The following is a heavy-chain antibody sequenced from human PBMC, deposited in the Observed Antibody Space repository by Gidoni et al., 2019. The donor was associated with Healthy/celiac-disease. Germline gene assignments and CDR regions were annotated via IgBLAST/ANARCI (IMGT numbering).Heavy chain of an antibody. D-gene: IGHD5-18*01. V-gene: IGHV1-46*01. CDR1: GYTFTSYY. J-gene: IGHJ4*02. CDR2: INPSGGST. Sequence: QVQLVQSGAEVKKPGASVKVSCKASGYTFTSYYMHWVRQAPGQGLEWMGIINPSGGSTSYAQKFQGRVTMTRDTSTSTVYMELSSLRSEDTAVYYCARDILGGPGGGYSYGSDYWGQGTLVTVSS. CDR3: ARDILGGPGGGYSYGSDY.